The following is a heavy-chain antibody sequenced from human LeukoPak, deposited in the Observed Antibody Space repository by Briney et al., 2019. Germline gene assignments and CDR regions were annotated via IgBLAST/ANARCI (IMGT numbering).Heavy chain of an antibody. CDR2: FYVGGAT. D-gene: IGHD2-2*01. Sequence: GGSLRLSCAVSGFSVTNNYMSWVRQAPGKGLEWVSVFYVGGATYYADSVKGRFTISRDNARNSLYLQMNSLRAEDTAVYYCARDIRYCSSTSCPWVGWGQGTLVTVSS. V-gene: IGHV3-53*01. CDR3: ARDIRYCSSTSCPWVG. CDR1: GFSVTNNY. J-gene: IGHJ4*02.